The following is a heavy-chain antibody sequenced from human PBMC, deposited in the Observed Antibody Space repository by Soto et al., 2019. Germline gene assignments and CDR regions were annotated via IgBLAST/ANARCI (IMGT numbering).Heavy chain of an antibody. J-gene: IGHJ5*02. Sequence: PSETLSLTCTVSGGSISSGGYYWSWIRQHPGKGLEWIGYIYYSGSTYYNPSLKSRVTISVDTSKNQFSLKLSSVTAADTAVYYCARGRDYYDSSGSLGWFGPWGQGTLVTVSS. CDR3: ARGRDYYDSSGSLGWFGP. CDR2: IYYSGST. D-gene: IGHD3-22*01. V-gene: IGHV4-31*03. CDR1: GGSISSGGYY.